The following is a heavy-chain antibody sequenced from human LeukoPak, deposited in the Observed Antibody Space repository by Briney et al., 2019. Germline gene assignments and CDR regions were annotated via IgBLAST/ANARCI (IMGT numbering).Heavy chain of an antibody. J-gene: IGHJ6*03. D-gene: IGHD3-16*01. CDR2: IRYDGSNK. V-gene: IGHV3-30*02. CDR1: GFTFSSYG. CDR3: ARGVSGRDYYYYYMDV. Sequence: GGSLRLSCAASGFTFSSYGMHWVRQAPGKGLEWVAFIRYDGSNKYYADSVKGRFTISRDNSKNTLYLQMNSLRAEDTAVYYCARGVSGRDYYYYYMDVWGKGTTVTISS.